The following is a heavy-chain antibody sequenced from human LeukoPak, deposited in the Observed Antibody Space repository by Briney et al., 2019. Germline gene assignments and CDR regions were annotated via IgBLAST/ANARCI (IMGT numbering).Heavy chain of an antibody. CDR1: GFTFSSYA. D-gene: IGHD3-10*01. V-gene: IGHV3-23*01. CDR2: ISGSGGST. CDR3: ANSHAGSSGQLDY. Sequence: GASLRLSCAASGFTFSSYAMSWVRQAPGKGLEWVSAISGSGGSTYYADSVKGRFTISRDNSKNTLYLQMNSLRAEDTAVYYCANSHAGSSGQLDYWGQGTLVTVSS. J-gene: IGHJ4*02.